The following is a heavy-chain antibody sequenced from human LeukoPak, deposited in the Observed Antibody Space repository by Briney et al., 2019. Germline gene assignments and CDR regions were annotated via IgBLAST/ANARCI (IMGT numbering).Heavy chain of an antibody. Sequence: PWGSLRLSCAASGFTFSSYEMSRVRQAPGKGLEWVSYISSSGSTIYYADSVKGRFTISRDNAKNSLYLQMNSLRAEDTAVYYCAELGITMIGGVWGKGTTVTISS. V-gene: IGHV3-48*03. CDR1: GFTFSSYE. D-gene: IGHD3-10*02. J-gene: IGHJ6*04. CDR3: AELGITMIGGV. CDR2: ISSSGSTI.